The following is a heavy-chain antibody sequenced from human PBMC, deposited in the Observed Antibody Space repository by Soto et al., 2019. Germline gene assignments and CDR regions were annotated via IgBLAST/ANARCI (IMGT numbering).Heavy chain of an antibody. J-gene: IGHJ5*02. D-gene: IGHD2-2*02. CDR1: GFTFSSYA. CDR2: ISGSGGST. V-gene: IGHV3-23*01. Sequence: GGSLRLSCAASGFTFSSYAMSWVRQAPGKGLEWVSAISGSGGSTYYADSVKGRFTISRDNSKNTLYLQMNSLRAEDTAVYYYAKDLGYCSSTSCYTDWFDPWGQGTLVTVSS. CDR3: AKDLGYCSSTSCYTDWFDP.